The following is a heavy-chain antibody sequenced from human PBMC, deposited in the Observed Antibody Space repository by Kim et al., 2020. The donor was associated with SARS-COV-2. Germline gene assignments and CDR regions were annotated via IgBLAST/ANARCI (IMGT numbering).Heavy chain of an antibody. V-gene: IGHV4-30-2*05. Sequence: YTPALKNRVTLSRDTSKNPFSLNLSSVTAADTAVYYCARDPYYYASGSSGHWGQGTLVTVSS. CDR3: ARDPYYYASGSSGH. D-gene: IGHD3-10*01. J-gene: IGHJ4*02.